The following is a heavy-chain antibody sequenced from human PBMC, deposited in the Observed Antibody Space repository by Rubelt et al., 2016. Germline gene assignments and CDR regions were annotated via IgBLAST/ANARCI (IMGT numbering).Heavy chain of an antibody. D-gene: IGHD3-16*01. CDR3: ARASGGCVGLGSDY. CDR1: GGSFSDHH. V-gene: IGHV4-34*01. CDR2: INSVGST. Sequence: QVQLKQWGTGLLRPSETLSLTCAVYGGSFSDHHWSWIRQPPGKGLEWMGEINSVGSTNYDPSLKRRVTSSIDMSKNPFSRTRTSCTYANTAVYNCARASGGCVGLGSDYWVQSGLVSVA. J-gene: IGHJ4*02.